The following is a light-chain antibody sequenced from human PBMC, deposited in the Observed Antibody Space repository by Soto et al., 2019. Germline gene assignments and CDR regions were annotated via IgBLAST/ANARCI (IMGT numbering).Light chain of an antibody. V-gene: IGLV2-14*01. J-gene: IGLJ1*01. Sequence: QSALTQPASVSGSPGQSITISCTGTSSDVGGYNYVSWYQQHPGKAPKLMIYDVSNRTSGVSNRFSGSKSGNTASLTISGLHAEDEADYYCSSYTSSSTLLYVFGTGTKLTV. CDR1: SSDVGGYNY. CDR3: SSYTSSSTLLYV. CDR2: DVS.